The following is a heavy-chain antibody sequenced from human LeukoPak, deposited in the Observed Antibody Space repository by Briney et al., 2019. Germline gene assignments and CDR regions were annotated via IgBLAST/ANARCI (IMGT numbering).Heavy chain of an antibody. J-gene: IGHJ4*02. CDR2: IRSKAYGGTT. CDR3: TREDTIQEAFDY. Sequence: GGSLRLSCTASGFTFGDYAMSWVRHAPGKGLEWVGFIRSKAYGGTTEYAASVKGRFTISRDDSKIIAYLQMNSLKTEDTAVYYCTREDTIQEAFDYWGQGTLVTVSS. D-gene: IGHD5-18*01. CDR1: GFTFGDYA. V-gene: IGHV3-49*04.